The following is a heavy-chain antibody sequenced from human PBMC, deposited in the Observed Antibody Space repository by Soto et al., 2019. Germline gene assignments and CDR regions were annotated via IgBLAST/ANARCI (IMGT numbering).Heavy chain of an antibody. Sequence: QVQLVESGGGVVQPGRSLRLSCAASGFTFSSYAMHWVRQAPGKGLEWVAVISYDGSNKYYADSVKGRFTISRDNSKNTLYLQMNSLRAEDPAVYYCARVLVRQWLVGYGIDVLGQGTTVTVSS. CDR3: ARVLVRQWLVGYGIDV. CDR2: ISYDGSNK. CDR1: GFTFSSYA. D-gene: IGHD6-19*01. J-gene: IGHJ6*02. V-gene: IGHV3-30-3*01.